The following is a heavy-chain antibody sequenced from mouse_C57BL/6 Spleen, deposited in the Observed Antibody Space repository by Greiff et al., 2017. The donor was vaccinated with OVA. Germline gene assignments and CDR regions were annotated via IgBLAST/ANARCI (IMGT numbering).Heavy chain of an antibody. CDR3: TRWVNYGSSSRYFDV. D-gene: IGHD1-1*01. J-gene: IGHJ1*03. V-gene: IGHV1-15*01. Sequence: QVQLKESGAELVRPGASVTLSCKASGYTFTDYEMHWVKQTPVHGLEWIGAIDPETGGTAYNQKFKGKAILTADKSSSTAYMELRSLTSEDSAVYYCTRWVNYGSSSRYFDVWGTGTTVTVSS. CDR2: IDPETGGT. CDR1: GYTFTDYE.